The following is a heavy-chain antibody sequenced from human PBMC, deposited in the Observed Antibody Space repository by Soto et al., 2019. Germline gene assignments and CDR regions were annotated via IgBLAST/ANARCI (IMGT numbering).Heavy chain of an antibody. CDR1: GGTFSSYA. Sequence: SVKVSCKASGGTFSSYAISWVRQAPGQGLEWMGGIIPIFGTANYAQKFQGRVTITADKSTSTAYMELSSLRSEDTAVYYCARDDRGYSGYDLDYYSMDVWGQGTTVTRLL. CDR2: IIPIFGTA. CDR3: ARDDRGYSGYDLDYYSMDV. D-gene: IGHD5-12*01. V-gene: IGHV1-69*06. J-gene: IGHJ6*02.